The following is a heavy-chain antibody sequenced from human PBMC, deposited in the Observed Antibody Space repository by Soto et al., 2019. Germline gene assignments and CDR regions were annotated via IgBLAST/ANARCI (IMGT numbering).Heavy chain of an antibody. Sequence: QVQLQESGPGLVRPSETLSLTCTVSGGSISSGYWSWIRQSPGKGLEWIGHIHYSGSTNYNPSLKSRVTISIDTSKNHFSLKLTSVTAADTAVYYCTRGGGWLPDVWGQGTLVTVSS. V-gene: IGHV4-59*01. CDR2: IHYSGST. CDR3: TRGGGWLPDV. J-gene: IGHJ4*02. D-gene: IGHD5-12*01. CDR1: GGSISSGY.